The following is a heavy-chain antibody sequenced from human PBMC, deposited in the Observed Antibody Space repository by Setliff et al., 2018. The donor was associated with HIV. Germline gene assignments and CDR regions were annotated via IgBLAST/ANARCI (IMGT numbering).Heavy chain of an antibody. J-gene: IGHJ4*02. V-gene: IGHV4-39*01. CDR1: GGSISTTNYC. D-gene: IGHD3-22*01. CDR2: VCYSGGT. CDR3: ARHFYDYYGSNGLPIQY. Sequence: SETLSLTCIVSGGSISTTNYCWGWIRQTPGQGLEWIGTVCYSGGTYYNPSLMGRVTISIDTSKNQFSLNLSSVAAADTAVYYCARHFYDYYGSNGLPIQYWGQGTLVTVSS.